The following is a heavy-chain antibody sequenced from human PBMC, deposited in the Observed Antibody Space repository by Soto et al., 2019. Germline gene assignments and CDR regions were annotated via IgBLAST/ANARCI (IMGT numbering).Heavy chain of an antibody. J-gene: IGHJ6*02. CDR3: ARDKARLQVGGNYYYIMEV. CDR1: GGTFRTNA. D-gene: IGHD1-1*01. V-gene: IGHV1-69*12. Sequence: QVQLVQSGAEVKKPGSSVKISCKASGGTFRTNAFSWVRQAPGQVLEWMGGIIPIFPTPDYAQKFQGRVTIIADESTTTTYMALSSLRSEDTATYCCARDKARLQVGGNYYYIMEVWGQGTTVTVSS. CDR2: IIPIFPTP.